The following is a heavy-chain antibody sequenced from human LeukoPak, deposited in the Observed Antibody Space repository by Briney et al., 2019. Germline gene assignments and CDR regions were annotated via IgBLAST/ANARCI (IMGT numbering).Heavy chain of an antibody. CDR2: INPNSGGT. Sequence: ASVRVSCKASGYTFTGYYMHWVRQAPGQGLEWMGWINPNSGGTNYAQKFQGRVTMTRDTSISTAYMEPSRLRSDDTAVYYCARRVYGDYGLDWFDPWGQGTLVTVSS. J-gene: IGHJ5*02. CDR3: ARRVYGDYGLDWFDP. CDR1: GYTFTGYY. D-gene: IGHD4-17*01. V-gene: IGHV1-2*02.